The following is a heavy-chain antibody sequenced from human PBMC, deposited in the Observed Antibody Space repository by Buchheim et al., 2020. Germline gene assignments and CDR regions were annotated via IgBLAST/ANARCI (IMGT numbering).Heavy chain of an antibody. J-gene: IGHJ6*03. CDR1: GFTFSDYY. D-gene: IGHD6-13*01. Sequence: QVQLVESGGGLVKPGGSLRLSCAASGFTFSDYYMSWIREAPGKGLEWVSYISSSGSTIYYADSVKGRFTISRDNAKNSLYLQMNSLRAEDTAVYYCARGQVDIAAASPTYYYYYYMDVWGKGTT. V-gene: IGHV3-11*01. CDR3: ARGQVDIAAASPTYYYYYYMDV. CDR2: ISSSGSTI.